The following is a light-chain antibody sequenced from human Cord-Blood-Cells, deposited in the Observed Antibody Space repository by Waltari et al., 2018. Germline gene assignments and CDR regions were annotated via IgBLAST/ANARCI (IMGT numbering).Light chain of an antibody. CDR3: SSYTSSSTLV. Sequence: QSALTQPASVSGSPGQSTTISCPGTSSDVGGYNYVSWYQQHPGKAPKLMLYDVSKRPSGVSNRFSGSKSGNTASLTISGLQAEDEADYYCSSYTSSSTLVFGGGTKLTVL. V-gene: IGLV2-14*01. CDR1: SSDVGGYNY. J-gene: IGLJ2*01. CDR2: DVS.